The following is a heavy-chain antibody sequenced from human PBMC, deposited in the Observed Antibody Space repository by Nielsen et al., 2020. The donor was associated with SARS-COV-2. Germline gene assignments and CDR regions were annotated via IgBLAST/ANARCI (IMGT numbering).Heavy chain of an antibody. CDR3: ASDAEEGDYDILTGYDYY. D-gene: IGHD3-9*01. V-gene: IGHV3-21*01. CDR2: ISSSSSYI. J-gene: IGHJ4*02. CDR1: GFTFSSYS. Sequence: GESLKISCAASGFTFSSYSMNWVRQAPGKGLEWVSSISSSSSYIYYADSVKGRFTISRDNAKNSLYLQMNSLRAEDTAVYYCASDAEEGDYDILTGYDYYWGQGTLVTVSS.